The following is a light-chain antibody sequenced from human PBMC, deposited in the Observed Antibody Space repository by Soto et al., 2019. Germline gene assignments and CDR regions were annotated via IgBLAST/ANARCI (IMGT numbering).Light chain of an antibody. Sequence: EIVLTQSPGTLSLSPGEGATLSCRASQSVSSSYLAWYQQKPGQAPRLLIYGASSRATGIPDRFSGGGSGTDFTLPISRLEPEDFAVYYCQQYDNSPSTFGQGTKVEIK. CDR2: GAS. CDR1: QSVSSSY. V-gene: IGKV3-20*01. CDR3: QQYDNSPST. J-gene: IGKJ1*01.